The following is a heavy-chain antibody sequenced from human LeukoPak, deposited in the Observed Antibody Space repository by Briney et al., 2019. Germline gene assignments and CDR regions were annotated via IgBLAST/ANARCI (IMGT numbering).Heavy chain of an antibody. CDR1: GFTFSSYG. Sequence: GGSLRLSCAASGFTFSSYGMHWVRQAPGKGLEWVAFIRYDGSNKYYADSVKGRFTISRDNSKNTLYLQMNSLRAEDTAVYYCAKRSEGSSGWFDAFDIWGQGTMATVSS. D-gene: IGHD6-19*01. V-gene: IGHV3-30*02. CDR2: IRYDGSNK. J-gene: IGHJ3*02. CDR3: AKRSEGSSGWFDAFDI.